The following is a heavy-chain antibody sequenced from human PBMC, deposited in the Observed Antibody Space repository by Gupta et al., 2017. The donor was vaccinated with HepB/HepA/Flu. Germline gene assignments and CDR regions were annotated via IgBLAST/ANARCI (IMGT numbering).Heavy chain of an antibody. Sequence: EVQLVESGGGLVQPGGSLRLSCAASGFPFSHFYMDWVRQAPGKGLEWVGVIRNKAKSYTTEYAASVKGRFTISRDDSKNSLYLQMNSLTTEDTAVYYCARNRNYYYFDYWGQGTLVSVSS. CDR1: GFPFSHFY. CDR3: ARNRNYYYFDY. D-gene: IGHD1-7*01. CDR2: IRNKAKSYTT. J-gene: IGHJ4*02. V-gene: IGHV3-72*01.